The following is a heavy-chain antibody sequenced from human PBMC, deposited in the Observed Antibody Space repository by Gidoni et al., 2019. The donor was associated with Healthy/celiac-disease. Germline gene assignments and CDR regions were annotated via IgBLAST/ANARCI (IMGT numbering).Heavy chain of an antibody. J-gene: IGHJ4*02. D-gene: IGHD2-2*01. Sequence: EVQLVESVGGLVQPGRSLRLSCAASGFPFDDYAMHWVRQAPGKGLEWVSGISWNSGSIGYADSVKGRFTISRDNAKNSLYLQMNSLRAEDTALYYCAKEGEEGVVPAAFDYWGQGTLVTVSS. V-gene: IGHV3-9*01. CDR3: AKEGEEGVVPAAFDY. CDR1: GFPFDDYA. CDR2: ISWNSGSI.